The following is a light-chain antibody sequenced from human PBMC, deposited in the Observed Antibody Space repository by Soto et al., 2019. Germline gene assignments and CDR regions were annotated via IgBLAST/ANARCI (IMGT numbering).Light chain of an antibody. Sequence: DIQMTQSPFSLSVSVGDRVTITCRASQDIGSDLGWYQQKPGNAPQRLIYSASSLQSGVPSRFSGSGSGTYFTLTISSLQPEDFATYYCLQHSSFPYTFGQGTKLEIK. CDR1: QDIGSD. CDR3: LQHSSFPYT. V-gene: IGKV1-17*01. CDR2: SAS. J-gene: IGKJ2*01.